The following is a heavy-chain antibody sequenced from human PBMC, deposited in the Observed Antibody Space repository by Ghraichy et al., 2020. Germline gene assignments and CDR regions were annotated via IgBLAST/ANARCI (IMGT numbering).Heavy chain of an antibody. CDR1: GVSISSYY. V-gene: IGHV4-59*08. Sequence: SETLSLTCTVSGVSISSYYWSWIRQPPGKELEWIGYIYYSGSTNYNPSLKSRVTISVDTSKNQFSLKLSSVTAADTAVYYCARHKSPYWGQGTLVTVSS. CDR3: ARHKSPY. J-gene: IGHJ4*02. CDR2: IYYSGST.